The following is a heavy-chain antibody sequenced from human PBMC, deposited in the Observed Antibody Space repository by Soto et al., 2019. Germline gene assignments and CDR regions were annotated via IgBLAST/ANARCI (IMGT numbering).Heavy chain of an antibody. CDR3: AIGPTRLDY. CDR1: GVSFSCSY. J-gene: IGHJ4*02. D-gene: IGHD3-16*01. Sequence: LSRTCAIYGVSFSCSYWSWILQPPGKGLEWIGEINHSGSTNYNPSLKSLVTISVDTSKNHFSLKLSSVTAADTAVYYCAIGPTRLDYGGQGTLVTVSS. V-gene: IGHV4-34*01. CDR2: INHSGST.